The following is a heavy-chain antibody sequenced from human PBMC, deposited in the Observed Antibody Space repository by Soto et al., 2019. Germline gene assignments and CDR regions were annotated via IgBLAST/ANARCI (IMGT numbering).Heavy chain of an antibody. D-gene: IGHD3-3*01. CDR2: IYSSGNT. J-gene: IGHJ5*02. CDR1: GGTISGYY. CDR3: ARGQRFSDWFDP. V-gene: IGHV4-4*07. Sequence: QVHLQESGPGLVKPSETLSLTCSVSGGTISGYYWTWIRQPAGKGLEWIGRIYSSGNTKYNPSLQTRVTMSLDTSKNQVSLRLTSVTAADTAGYSCARGQRFSDWFDPWGQGTLVTVSS.